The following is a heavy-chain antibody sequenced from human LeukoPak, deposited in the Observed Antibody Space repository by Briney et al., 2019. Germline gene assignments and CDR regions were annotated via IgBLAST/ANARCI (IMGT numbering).Heavy chain of an antibody. CDR3: AKDLGGGVDTAMVPQ. D-gene: IGHD5-18*01. CDR2: ISGSGGST. J-gene: IGHJ4*02. CDR1: GFTFSSYA. Sequence: GGSLRLSCAASGFTFSSYAMSWVRQAPGKGLEWVSAISGSGGSTYYADSVKGRFTISRDNAKNTLYLQMNSLRAEATAVYYCAKDLGGGVDTAMVPQWGEGTLVTVSS. V-gene: IGHV3-23*01.